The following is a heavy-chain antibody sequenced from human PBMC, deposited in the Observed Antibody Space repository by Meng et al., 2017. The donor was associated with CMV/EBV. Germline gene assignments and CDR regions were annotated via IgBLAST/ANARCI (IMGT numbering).Heavy chain of an antibody. CDR3: ARVRIAITTTQMVNWFDP. CDR1: GYTFTSYG. D-gene: IGHD2-8*01. CDR2: ISAYNGNT. Sequence: ASVKVSCKASGYTFTSYGISWVRQAPGQGLEWMGWISAYNGNTNYAQKLQGRVTMTTDTSTSTAYMELRSLRSDDTAVYYCARVRIAITTTQMVNWFDPWGQGTLVTVSS. V-gene: IGHV1-18*01. J-gene: IGHJ5*02.